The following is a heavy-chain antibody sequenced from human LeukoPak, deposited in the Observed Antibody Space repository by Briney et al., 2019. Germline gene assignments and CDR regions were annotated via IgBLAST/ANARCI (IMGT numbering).Heavy chain of an antibody. CDR3: VVIRGGY. J-gene: IGHJ4*01. CDR2: ITTSDGNT. D-gene: IGHD3-16*01. V-gene: IGHV3-23*01. CDR1: GFTFSSYT. Sequence: AGGSLRLSCAASGFTFSSYTMSWVRQAPGKGLEWVSTITTSDGNTYYADSVKGRFTISRDNAKNTLYLQMNSLRDEDTAVYYCVVIRGGYWGQEPWSPSLQ.